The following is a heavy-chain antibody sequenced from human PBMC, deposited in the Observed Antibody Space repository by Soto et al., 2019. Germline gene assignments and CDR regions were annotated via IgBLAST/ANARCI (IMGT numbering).Heavy chain of an antibody. CDR3: ARRDGYNTYHFEC. J-gene: IGHJ4*02. D-gene: IGHD1-1*01. CDR1: GFSLSTTGVG. CDR2: IFWNDEQ. Sequence: QITLKESGPTLVKPTQTLTLTCTFTGFSLSTTGVGVAWVRQPPGKALEWLAFIFWNDEQHSRPSLKSRVTIIKDTAKNEVDLTMTDVDPMDTGTSYCARRDGYNTYHFECWGQGALVTVSS. V-gene: IGHV2-5*01.